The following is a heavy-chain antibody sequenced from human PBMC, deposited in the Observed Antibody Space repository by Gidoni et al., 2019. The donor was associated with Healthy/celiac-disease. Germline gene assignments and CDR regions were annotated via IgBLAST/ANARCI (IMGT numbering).Heavy chain of an antibody. CDR3: ASIELTIGAYYFDY. CDR2: IYYSGST. Sequence: QLQLQESGPGLVKPSETLSLTCTVSGGSISSSSYYWGWIRQPPGKGLEWIGSIYYSGSTYYNPSLKSRVTISVDTSKNQFSLKLSSVTAADTAVYYCASIELTIGAYYFDYWGQGTLVTVSS. V-gene: IGHV4-39*01. J-gene: IGHJ4*02. CDR1: GGSISSSSYY. D-gene: IGHD1-26*01.